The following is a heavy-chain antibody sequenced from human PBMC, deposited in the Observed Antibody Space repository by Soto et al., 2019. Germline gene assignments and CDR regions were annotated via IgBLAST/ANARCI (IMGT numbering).Heavy chain of an antibody. CDR2: ISYDGTNK. CDR3: AREDDGRLGIDY. D-gene: IGHD2-8*01. V-gene: IGHV3-30*03. J-gene: IGHJ4*02. CDR1: GFTFSRNG. Sequence: QVQVVESGGGVVQPGRSLRLSCAASGFTFSRNGMHRVRQAPGKGLEWVARISYDGTNKYYADSVKGRFTISRDNSQKTLYLQINSLRTEDTAVYYCAREDDGRLGIDYWGQGTLVTVSS.